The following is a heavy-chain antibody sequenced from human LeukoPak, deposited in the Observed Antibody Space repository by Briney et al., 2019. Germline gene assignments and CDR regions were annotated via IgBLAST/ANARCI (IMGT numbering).Heavy chain of an antibody. J-gene: IGHJ4*02. CDR2: IYSGGST. V-gene: IGHV3-53*01. Sequence: GGSLRLSCAASGFTVSSNYMSWVRQAPGKGLEWVSVIYSGGSTYYADSVKGRFTISRDNSKNTLYLQMNSLRAEDTAVYYCARGPNHYDFWSGYHYWGQGTLVTVSS. CDR3: ARGPNHYDFWSGYHY. CDR1: GFTVSSNY. D-gene: IGHD3-3*01.